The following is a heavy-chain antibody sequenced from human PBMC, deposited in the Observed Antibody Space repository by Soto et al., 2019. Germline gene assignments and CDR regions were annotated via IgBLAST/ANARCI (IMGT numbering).Heavy chain of an antibody. V-gene: IGHV1-8*01. CDR1: GYTFTNND. J-gene: IGHJ5*02. D-gene: IGHD5-18*01. CDR3: ARMESFGSLNWFDP. Sequence: ASVKVSCKASGYTFTNNDVSWVRRATGQGLEWMGWMNPGSGDTGYAQKFQGRVTMTRDISIATAYMELTSLASEDTAIYYCARMESFGSLNWFDPWGQGTLVTVSS. CDR2: MNPGSGDT.